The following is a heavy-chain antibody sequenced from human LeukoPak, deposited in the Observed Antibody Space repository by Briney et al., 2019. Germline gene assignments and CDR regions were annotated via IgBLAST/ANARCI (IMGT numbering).Heavy chain of an antibody. D-gene: IGHD1-1*01. CDR2: ISAYNGNT. V-gene: IGHV1-18*01. CDR3: AREGLYDWNAKTDY. Sequence: VSVKVSCKASGYTFTSYGISWVRQAPGQGLEWMGWISAYNGNTNYAQKLQGRVTMTTDTSTSTAYMELRSLRSDDTAVYYCAREGLYDWNAKTDYWGQGTLVTVSS. CDR1: GYTFTSYG. J-gene: IGHJ4*02.